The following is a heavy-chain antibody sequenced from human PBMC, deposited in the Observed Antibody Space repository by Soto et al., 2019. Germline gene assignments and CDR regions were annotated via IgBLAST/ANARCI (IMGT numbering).Heavy chain of an antibody. CDR2: ITGSGDDT. D-gene: IGHD3-10*01. CDR1: GFTFNNYA. J-gene: IGHJ4*02. Sequence: GGSLRLSCAASGFTFNNYAMGWVRQAPGKGLEWVSAITGSGDDTYYLDSVKGRFTISRDNSKNTLYLQMNSLRAEDTAIYYCAKWGSISWSTHYYFDYWGQGTLVTVSS. V-gene: IGHV3-23*01. CDR3: AKWGSISWSTHYYFDY.